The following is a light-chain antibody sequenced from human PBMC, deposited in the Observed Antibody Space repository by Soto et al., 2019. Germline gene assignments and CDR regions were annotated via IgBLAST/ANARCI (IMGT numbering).Light chain of an antibody. CDR3: QQYGSSRT. Sequence: PGERATLSCRASQSVSSSYLAWYQQKPGQAPRLLIYGASSRATGIPDRFSGSGSGTDFTLTISRLEPEDFAVYYCQQYGSSRTFGQGTKVEIK. V-gene: IGKV3-20*01. CDR1: QSVSSSY. J-gene: IGKJ1*01. CDR2: GAS.